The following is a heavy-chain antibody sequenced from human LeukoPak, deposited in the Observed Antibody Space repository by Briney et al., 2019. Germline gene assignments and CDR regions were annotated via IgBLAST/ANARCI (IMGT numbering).Heavy chain of an antibody. J-gene: IGHJ3*01. CDR1: GFNFISAA. Sequence: SGGSLRLSCAASGFNFISAAMTWVRQAPGKGLEWVSLIGSSGGSTYYADSVKGRFTISRDNSNHTLSRQINSLRVEDTAIYYCVKDIQLSTWGLGTMVTVSS. V-gene: IGHV3-23*01. CDR2: IGSSGGST. D-gene: IGHD5-24*01. CDR3: VKDIQLST.